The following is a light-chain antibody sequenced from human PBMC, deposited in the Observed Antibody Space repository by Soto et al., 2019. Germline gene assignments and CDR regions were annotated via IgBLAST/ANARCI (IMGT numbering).Light chain of an antibody. CDR3: CSYAGGGAWV. CDR1: SGDIGNYDL. V-gene: IGLV2-23*02. Sequence: QSALTQPASVSGSPGQSITISCTGSSGDIGNYDLASWFQQIPGRAPKLMIFEVSRRPSGVSERFSGSKSGNTASLTISGLQAEDEADFHCCSYAGGGAWVFGGGTKLTVL. J-gene: IGLJ3*02. CDR2: EVS.